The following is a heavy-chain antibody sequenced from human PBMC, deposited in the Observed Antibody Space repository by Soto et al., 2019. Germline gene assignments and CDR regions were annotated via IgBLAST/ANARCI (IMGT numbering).Heavy chain of an antibody. Sequence: APLKLSCKASGYSFTSYGISWGRKAPGQGLEWMGWISAYNGNTNYAQKLQGRVTMTTDTSTSTAYMELRSLRSDDTAVYYCARDLGDSSGRFDYWGQGTLVTVSS. D-gene: IGHD6-19*01. CDR3: ARDLGDSSGRFDY. J-gene: IGHJ4*02. CDR1: GYSFTSYG. CDR2: ISAYNGNT. V-gene: IGHV1-18*01.